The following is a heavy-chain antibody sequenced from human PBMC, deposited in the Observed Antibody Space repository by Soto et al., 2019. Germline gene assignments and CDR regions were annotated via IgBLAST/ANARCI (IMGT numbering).Heavy chain of an antibody. CDR2: VYHNGRT. D-gene: IGHD6-13*01. Sequence: ETLSLTCSVSGFSIYNYYWSWILHTPGKGLEWIGYVYHNGRTSYNPSLKSRVNISVDRSKNQFSLNLSSVTAADTAVYYCAREDRISAPGGIWFHPWSQGTLVTVSS. J-gene: IGHJ5*02. CDR1: GFSIYNYY. V-gene: IGHV4-59*01. CDR3: AREDRISAPGGIWFHP.